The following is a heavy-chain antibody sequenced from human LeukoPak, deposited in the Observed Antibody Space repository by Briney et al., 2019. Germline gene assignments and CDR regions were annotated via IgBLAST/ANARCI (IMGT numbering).Heavy chain of an antibody. Sequence: ASAKVSCKASGYTFTSYDINWVRQATGQGLEWMGWMSPNSGNTGYAQKFQGRVTMTRDTSISTAYMELNSLRSEDTAVYYCTSGPPEWGFDLWGRGTLVTVSS. V-gene: IGHV1-8*01. CDR3: TSGPPEWGFDL. J-gene: IGHJ2*01. D-gene: IGHD1-14*01. CDR2: MSPNSGNT. CDR1: GYTFTSYD.